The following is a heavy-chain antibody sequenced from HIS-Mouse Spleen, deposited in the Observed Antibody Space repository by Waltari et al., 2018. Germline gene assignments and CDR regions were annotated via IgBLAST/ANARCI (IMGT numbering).Heavy chain of an antibody. CDR1: GCSISSSSYY. Sequence: QLQLQESGPGLVKPSETLSLTCTVSGCSISSSSYYWGWIRQPPGKGLEWIGRIYYSGSTYYNPSLKSRVTISVDTSKNQFSLKLSSVTAADTAVYYCARVTGTTLGGMDVWGQGTTVTVSS. D-gene: IGHD1-7*01. V-gene: IGHV4-39*07. CDR3: ARVTGTTLGGMDV. CDR2: IYYSGST. J-gene: IGHJ6*02.